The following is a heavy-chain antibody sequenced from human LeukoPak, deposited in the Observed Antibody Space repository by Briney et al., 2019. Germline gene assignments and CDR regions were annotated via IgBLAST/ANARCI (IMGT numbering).Heavy chain of an antibody. V-gene: IGHV3-53*01. Sequence: GGSLRLSCAASGFTVSSNYMSWVRQAPGKGLEWVSVIYSGGSTNYADSVKGRFTISRDNSKNTLYLQMNSLRAEDTAVYYCARDGGSWYAPDYYYYMDVWGKGTTVTVSS. CDR2: IYSGGST. D-gene: IGHD6-13*01. CDR1: GFTVSSNY. J-gene: IGHJ6*03. CDR3: ARDGGSWYAPDYYYYMDV.